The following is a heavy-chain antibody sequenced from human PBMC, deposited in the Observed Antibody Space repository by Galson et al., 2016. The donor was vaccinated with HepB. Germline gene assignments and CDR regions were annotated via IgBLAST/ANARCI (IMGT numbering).Heavy chain of an antibody. CDR1: GGTFRNYA. CDR2: IIPTLNIA. J-gene: IGHJ4*02. V-gene: IGHV1-69*10. CDR3: ARFREDIATPGTLDY. D-gene: IGHD6-13*01. Sequence: SVKVSCKASGGTFRNYAISWVRQAPGQGLEWMGGIIPTLNIANYAQKFQGRVTKTADKSTSTAYMDLSSITSADTDIYFCARFREDIATPGTLDYWGQGTLVTVSS.